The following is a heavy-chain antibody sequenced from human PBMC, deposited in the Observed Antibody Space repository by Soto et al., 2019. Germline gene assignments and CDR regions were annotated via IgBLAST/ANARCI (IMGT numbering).Heavy chain of an antibody. CDR3: AKVGIAAAGIGFDY. D-gene: IGHD6-13*01. J-gene: IGHJ4*02. V-gene: IGHV3-30*02. Sequence: DSVKGRFTISRDNSNNTLYLQMNSLRAEDTAVYYCAKVGIAAAGIGFDYWGQGTLVTVSS.